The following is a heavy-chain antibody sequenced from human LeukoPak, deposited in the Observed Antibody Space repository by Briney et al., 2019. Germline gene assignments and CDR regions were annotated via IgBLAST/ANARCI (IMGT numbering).Heavy chain of an antibody. D-gene: IGHD3-10*01. V-gene: IGHV1-2*06. J-gene: IGHJ4*02. Sequence: GASVKVSCKASGYTFTGYYMHWVRQAPGQGLEWMGRINPNSGGTNYAQKFQGRVTMTRDTSISTAYMELSRLRSDDTAVYYCARDIITMVRGVIRGFDYWGQGTLVTVSS. CDR2: INPNSGGT. CDR1: GYTFTGYY. CDR3: ARDIITMVRGVIRGFDY.